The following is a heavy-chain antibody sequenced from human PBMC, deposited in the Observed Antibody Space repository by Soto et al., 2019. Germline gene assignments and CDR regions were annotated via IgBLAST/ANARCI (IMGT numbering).Heavy chain of an antibody. CDR2: IYYSGST. D-gene: IGHD3-3*01. V-gene: IGHV4-30-4*01. J-gene: IGHJ1*01. Sequence: SETLSLTCTVSGGSISSGDYYWSWIRQPPGKGLEWIGYIYYSGSTYYNPSLKSRVTISVDTSKNQFSLKLSSVTAADTAVYNCARVSYDFWSGYYRPRYFQHWGQGTLVTVSS. CDR1: GGSISSGDYY. CDR3: ARVSYDFWSGYYRPRYFQH.